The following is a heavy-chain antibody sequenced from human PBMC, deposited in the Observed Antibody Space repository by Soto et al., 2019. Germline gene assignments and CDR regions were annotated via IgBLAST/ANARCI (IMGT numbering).Heavy chain of an antibody. V-gene: IGHV1-18*01. CDR3: ARGRDGDY. CDR1: GYTFTSYG. Sequence: QVHLVQSGAEVRKPGASVKVSCKGSGYTFTSYGIAWVRQAPGQGLEWMGWISAHNDNTNYALKVQGRVTVTRDTSTSTAYMELRNLRSDDTAVYYCARGRDGDYWGQGALVTVSS. J-gene: IGHJ4*02. D-gene: IGHD6-6*01. CDR2: ISAHNDNT.